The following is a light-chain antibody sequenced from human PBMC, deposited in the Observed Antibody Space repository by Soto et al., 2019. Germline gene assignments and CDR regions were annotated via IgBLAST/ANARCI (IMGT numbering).Light chain of an antibody. Sequence: EIVLTQSPATLSLSPGNRATLSCRASESVSRYLAWYQQKPGQAPRLLIYDASNRATGIPARFSGSGSGTDFTLTITRLDHEDFAVYYCQQRSNWPSTFGGGTKVEIK. CDR2: DAS. CDR3: QQRSNWPST. CDR1: ESVSRY. J-gene: IGKJ4*01. V-gene: IGKV3-11*01.